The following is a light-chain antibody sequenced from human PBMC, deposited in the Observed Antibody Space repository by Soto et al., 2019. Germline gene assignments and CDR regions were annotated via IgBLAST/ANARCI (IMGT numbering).Light chain of an antibody. CDR1: QGIRND. V-gene: IGKV1-6*01. CDR2: ATS. Sequence: AIQMTQSPSSLSASVGDRVTITCRASQGIRNDLGWYQQRPGKAPKLLIYATSNLQTVVPSRFSGSGSGTDFTLTISSLQPEDFATYDCMQDYSYHRTFGQGTKVEIK. CDR3: MQDYSYHRT. J-gene: IGKJ1*01.